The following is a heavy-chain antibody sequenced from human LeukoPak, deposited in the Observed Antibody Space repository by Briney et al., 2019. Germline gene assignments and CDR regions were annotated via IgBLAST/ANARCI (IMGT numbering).Heavy chain of an antibody. J-gene: IGHJ5*02. CDR3: ARDFGDFWSGRVGEGWFDP. V-gene: IGHV3-11*01. CDR1: GFTFSDYY. Sequence: GGSLRLSCAASGFTFSDYYMSWIRQAPGKGLEWVSYISSSGSTIYYADSVKGRFTISRDNAKSSLYLQMNSLRAEDTAVYYCARDFGDFWSGRVGEGWFDPWGQGTLVTVSS. D-gene: IGHD3-3*01. CDR2: ISSSGSTI.